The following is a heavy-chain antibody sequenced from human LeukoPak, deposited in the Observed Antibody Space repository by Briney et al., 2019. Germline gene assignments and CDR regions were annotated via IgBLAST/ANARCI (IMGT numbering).Heavy chain of an antibody. D-gene: IGHD5-24*01. J-gene: IGHJ4*02. Sequence: PGGSLGLSCAVSGFTFDDCAMHWVRQAPGKGLEWVSYIYSSGSNIYYADSVKGRFTISRDNAKNSLYLQMNSLRAEDTAVYYCAREGGDGYNVGFDYWGQGTLVTVSS. CDR1: GFTFDDCA. CDR2: IYSSGSNI. V-gene: IGHV3-48*03. CDR3: AREGGDGYNVGFDY.